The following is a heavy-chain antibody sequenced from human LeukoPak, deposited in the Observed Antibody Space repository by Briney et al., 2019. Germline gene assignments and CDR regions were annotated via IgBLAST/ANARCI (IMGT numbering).Heavy chain of an antibody. CDR2: LYSDGNT. D-gene: IGHD1-14*01. CDR3: ARGVEPLAANTLAY. V-gene: IGHV3-53*01. CDR1: GFTVITND. Sequence: GGSLRLSCAASGFTVITNDMTWVRQAPGKGLEWVSVLYSDGNTKYADSVQGRFTISRDNSKNTLHLEMNSLSPDDTAVYYCARGVEPLAANTLAYWGQGTLVTVSS. J-gene: IGHJ4*02.